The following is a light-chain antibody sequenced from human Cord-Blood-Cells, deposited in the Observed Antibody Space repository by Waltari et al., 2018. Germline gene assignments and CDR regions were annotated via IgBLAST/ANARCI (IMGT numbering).Light chain of an antibody. Sequence: EIVMTQYPATLSVSPGERATISCRASQSVSSNLAWYQQKPGQAPRLLIYGASTRATGIPARFSGSGSGTEFTLTISSLQSEDFAVYYCQQYNNWPPCSFGQGTKLEIK. CDR1: QSVSSN. CDR3: QQYNNWPPCS. J-gene: IGKJ2*04. V-gene: IGKV3-15*01. CDR2: GAS.